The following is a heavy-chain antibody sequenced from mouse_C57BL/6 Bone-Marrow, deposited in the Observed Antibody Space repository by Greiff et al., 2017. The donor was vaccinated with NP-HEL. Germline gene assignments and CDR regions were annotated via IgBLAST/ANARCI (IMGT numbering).Heavy chain of an antibody. D-gene: IGHD1-1*01. V-gene: IGHV1-81*01. Sequence: QVQLKESGAELARPGASVKLSCKASGYTFTSYGISWVKQRTGQGLEWIGEIYPRSGNTYYNEKFKGKATLTADKSSSTAYMELRSLTSEDSAVYFCARASRGSSYVSYWYFDVWGTGTTVTVSS. CDR1: GYTFTSYG. J-gene: IGHJ1*03. CDR3: ARASRGSSYVSYWYFDV. CDR2: IYPRSGNT.